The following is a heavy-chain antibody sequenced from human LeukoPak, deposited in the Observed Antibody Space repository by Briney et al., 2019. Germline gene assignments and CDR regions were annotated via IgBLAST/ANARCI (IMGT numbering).Heavy chain of an antibody. J-gene: IGHJ5*02. CDR2: IYYSGST. CDR3: ARGSKGGMEWWFDP. D-gene: IGHD3-3*01. V-gene: IGHV4-30-4*07. CDR1: GGSISSGGYS. Sequence: SQTLSLTCAVSGGSISSGGYSWSWIRQPPGKGLEWIGYIYYSGSTYYNPSLKSRVTIPVDTSKNQFSLKLSSVTAADTAVYYCARGSKGGMEWWFDPWGQGTLVTVSS.